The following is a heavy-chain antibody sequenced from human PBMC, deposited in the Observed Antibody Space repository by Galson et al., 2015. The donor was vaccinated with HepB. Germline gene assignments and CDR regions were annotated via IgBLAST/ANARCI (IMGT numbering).Heavy chain of an antibody. CDR2: ILPMFGVS. Sequence: SVKVSCKVSGDTRTALYLNWVRKAPGKGVEWIGNILPMFGVSQYAEKFKGRVTLNAELSTGMFYMDVKRIRSEETSVNYCSRERPYNNAVSQLHYWGQRTLLTVAA. J-gene: IGHJ4*02. V-gene: IGHV1-69*04. CDR3: SRERPYNNAVSQLHY. CDR1: GDTRTALY. D-gene: IGHD1-1*01.